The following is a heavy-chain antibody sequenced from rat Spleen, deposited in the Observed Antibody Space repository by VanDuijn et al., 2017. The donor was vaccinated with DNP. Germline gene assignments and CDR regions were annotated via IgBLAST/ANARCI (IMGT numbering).Heavy chain of an antibody. J-gene: IGHJ2*01. CDR3: ARPDY. CDR1: GFTFSDYN. CDR2: ISYDGSST. V-gene: IGHV5-7*01. Sequence: EVQLVESGGGLVQPGRSLKLSCAGTGFTFSDYNMAWVRQAPKKGLEWVASISYDGSSTNYRDSVKGRFTISRDNAKSHLYLQIDSLRSEDTATYYCARPDYWGQGVMVTVSS.